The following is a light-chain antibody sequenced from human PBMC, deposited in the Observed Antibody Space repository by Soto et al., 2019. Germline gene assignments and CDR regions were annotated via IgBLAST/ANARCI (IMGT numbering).Light chain of an antibody. CDR1: SSDVGGYNY. CDR3: SSYTRSSTLHVV. CDR2: DVS. V-gene: IGLV2-14*01. J-gene: IGLJ2*01. Sequence: QSALTQPASVSGSPGQSITISCTGTSSDVGGYNYVSWYQQHPGKAPKLMIYDVSNRPSGVSKRFSGSKSGNTASLTISGLQAEDEADYYCSSYTRSSTLHVVFGGGTKLTVL.